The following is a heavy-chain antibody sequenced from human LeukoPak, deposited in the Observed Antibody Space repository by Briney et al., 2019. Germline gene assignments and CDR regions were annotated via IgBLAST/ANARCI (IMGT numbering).Heavy chain of an antibody. CDR2: INHSGST. J-gene: IGHJ5*02. CDR1: GGSFSGYY. CDR3: ARLPPCSGGSCNWFDP. D-gene: IGHD2-15*01. V-gene: IGHV4-34*01. Sequence: SETLSLTCAVYGGSFSGYYWSWIRQPPGKGLEWIGEINHSGSTNYNPSLKSRVTISVDTSKNQFSLKLSSVTAADTAVYYCARLPPCSGGSCNWFDPWGQGTLVTVSS.